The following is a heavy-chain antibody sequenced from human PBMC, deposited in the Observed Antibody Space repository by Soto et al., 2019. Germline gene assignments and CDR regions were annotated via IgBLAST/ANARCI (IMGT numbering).Heavy chain of an antibody. CDR1: GFTFSTYA. CDR3: ARDMQLWRLDY. D-gene: IGHD5-18*01. Sequence: GGSLRLSCAASGFTFSTYAMNWVRQAPGKGLEWVSGISGSGDSTYYADSVKGRFTVSRDNAQNTLYLQMNSLRAEDTAIYYCARDMQLWRLDYWGQGTQVTVSS. J-gene: IGHJ4*02. V-gene: IGHV3-23*01. CDR2: ISGSGDST.